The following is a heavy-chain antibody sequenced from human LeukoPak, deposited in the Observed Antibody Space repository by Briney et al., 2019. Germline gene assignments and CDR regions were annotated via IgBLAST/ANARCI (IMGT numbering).Heavy chain of an antibody. J-gene: IGHJ4*02. Sequence: SETLSLTCTVSGDSISACYWSWSRQPAGKGLEWIGRIYTSGSTGYNPSLKTRLAMSVDTFKTHFSLRLSSVTAEDTAVYYCASQTPWGSHDYWGPGTLVTVSS. CDR3: ASQTPWGSHDY. D-gene: IGHD7-27*01. V-gene: IGHV4-4*07. CDR1: GDSISACY. CDR2: IYTSGST.